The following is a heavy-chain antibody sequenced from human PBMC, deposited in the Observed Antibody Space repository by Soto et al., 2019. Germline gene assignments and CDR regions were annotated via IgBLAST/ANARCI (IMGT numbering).Heavy chain of an antibody. CDR1: GFTFSSYA. D-gene: IGHD3-3*01. Sequence: GGSLRLSCAASGFTFSSYAMSWVRQAPGKGLEWVSAISGSGGSTYYADSVKGRFTISRDNSKNTLYLQMNSLRAEDTAVYYCAKDRGFLEWYGGYYFDYWGQGTLVTVSS. V-gene: IGHV3-23*01. J-gene: IGHJ4*02. CDR2: ISGSGGST. CDR3: AKDRGFLEWYGGYYFDY.